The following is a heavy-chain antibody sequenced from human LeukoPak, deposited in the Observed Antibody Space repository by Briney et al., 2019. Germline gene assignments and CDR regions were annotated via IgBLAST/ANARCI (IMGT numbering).Heavy chain of an antibody. Sequence: SQTLSLTCVVSGDSVSSKNGAWNWIRQSPSRGLEWLGSTYYRSKWYNDYAESMEGRMTISQDTSKNQYSLHLNSVTPDDTAVDYCARDFGTTGWHTFDYWGQGTLVTVSS. D-gene: IGHD6-19*01. CDR1: GDSVSSKNGA. J-gene: IGHJ4*02. V-gene: IGHV6-1*01. CDR3: ARDFGTTGWHTFDY. CDR2: TYYRSKWYN.